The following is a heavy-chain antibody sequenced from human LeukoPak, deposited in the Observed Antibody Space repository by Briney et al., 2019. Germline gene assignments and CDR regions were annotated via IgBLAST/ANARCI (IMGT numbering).Heavy chain of an antibody. J-gene: IGHJ4*02. D-gene: IGHD3-10*01. CDR3: ARSETELYYFDY. V-gene: IGHV1-69*04. Sequence: SVKVSCKASGGTFSSYAISWVRQAPGQGVEWMGRIIPIFGIANYAQKFQGRVTITADKSTSTAYMELSSLRSEDTAVYYCARSETELYYFDYWGQGALVTVSS. CDR2: IIPIFGIA. CDR1: GGTFSSYA.